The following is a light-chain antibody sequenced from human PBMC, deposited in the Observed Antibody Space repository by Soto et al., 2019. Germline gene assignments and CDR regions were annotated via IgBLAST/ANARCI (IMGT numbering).Light chain of an antibody. Sequence: SVLPQPASVSGSPGQSIAISCTGTSTDVGNYNYVSWYQQHPGRAPQLMIYDVSNRPSGVSDRFSGSKSGNTASLTISGLQPEDEADYYCNSYTTSSTYVFGTGTKVTVL. CDR2: DVS. CDR1: STDVGNYNY. V-gene: IGLV2-14*03. CDR3: NSYTTSSTYV. J-gene: IGLJ1*01.